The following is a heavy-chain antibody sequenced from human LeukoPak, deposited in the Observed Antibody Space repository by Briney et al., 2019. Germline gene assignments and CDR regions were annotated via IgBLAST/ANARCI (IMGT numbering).Heavy chain of an antibody. CDR1: GYTFSSYG. CDR2: ISAHTGNS. J-gene: IGHJ4*02. V-gene: IGHV1-18*01. Sequence: ASVTVSCKPSGYTFSSYGVTWVRQAPGQGLEWMGWISAHTGNSDYAQKFQNRVTMTIDTSTSTAYMELRSLGSDDTAVYYCARDGKGRYDFRENDYWGQGTLVTVSS. CDR3: ARDGKGRYDFRENDY. D-gene: IGHD3-3*01.